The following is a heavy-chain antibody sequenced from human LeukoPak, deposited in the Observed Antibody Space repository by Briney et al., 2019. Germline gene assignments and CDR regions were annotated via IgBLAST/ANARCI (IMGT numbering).Heavy chain of an antibody. V-gene: IGHV4-39*07. CDR3: ARADQLWLDFDY. CDR2: IYYSGST. D-gene: IGHD5-18*01. CDR1: GGSISSSSYY. J-gene: IGHJ4*02. Sequence: SETLSLTCTVSGGSISSSSYYWGWIRQPPGKGLEWIGSIYYSGSTYYNPSLKSRVTISVDTSKNQFSLKLSSVTAADTAVYYCARADQLWLDFDYWSQGTLVTVSS.